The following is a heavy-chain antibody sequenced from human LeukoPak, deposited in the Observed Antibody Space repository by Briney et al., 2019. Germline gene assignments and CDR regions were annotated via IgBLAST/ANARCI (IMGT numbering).Heavy chain of an antibody. CDR3: ARRDTLYGFDI. D-gene: IGHD5-18*01. V-gene: IGHV3-33*08. CDR2: IWYDGSYQ. Sequence: GGSLRLSCAASGFTVSSNYMSWVRQAPGKGLEWVAVIWYDGSYQYYGDSVKGRFTVSRDNSKNTLYLQMNSLRAEDTAVYYCARRDTLYGFDIWGQGTMVTVSS. J-gene: IGHJ3*02. CDR1: GFTVSSNY.